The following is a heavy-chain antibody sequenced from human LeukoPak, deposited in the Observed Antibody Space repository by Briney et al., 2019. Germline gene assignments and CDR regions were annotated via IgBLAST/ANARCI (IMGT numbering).Heavy chain of an antibody. CDR1: GFTLSSYA. CDR3: VKDEGIHIGKWLRFGLDS. Sequence: TGGSLRLSCAVSGFTLSSYAMHWVRQVPGKGLEWVAFIQYDGSYKYYADSVKGRFTISRDNSNNTLYLHLYSLRPEDTAIYYCVKDEGIHIGKWLRFGLDSWGQGILVTVSS. V-gene: IGHV3-30*02. J-gene: IGHJ4*02. CDR2: IQYDGSYK. D-gene: IGHD5-12*01.